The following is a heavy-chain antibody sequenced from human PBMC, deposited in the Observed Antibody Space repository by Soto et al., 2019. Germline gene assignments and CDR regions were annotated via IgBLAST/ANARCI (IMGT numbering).Heavy chain of an antibody. CDR1: GFTFSSYW. V-gene: IGHV3-74*01. CDR2: INSDGSST. CDR3: ARDGGFYYDTPEGRGAFDY. Sequence: GRSLRLSCAASGFTFSSYWMHWVRQAPGKGLVWVSRINSDGSSTSYADSVKGRFTISRDNAKNTLYLQMNSLRAEDTAVYYCARDGGFYYDTPEGRGAFDYWGQGTLVTVSS. J-gene: IGHJ4*02. D-gene: IGHD3-22*01.